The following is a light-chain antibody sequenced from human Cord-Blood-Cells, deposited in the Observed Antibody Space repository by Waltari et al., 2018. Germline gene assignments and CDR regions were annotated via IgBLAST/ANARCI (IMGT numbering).Light chain of an antibody. CDR1: QSVSSY. V-gene: IGKV3-11*01. CDR2: EAS. CDR3: QQRSNWIT. J-gene: IGKJ5*01. Sequence: ELVLTQSPATLSLSPGESATLPCRASQSVSSYLAWYQQRPGQAPRLLIYEASNRATGIPARFSGSGSGTDFTLTISGLEPEDFAVYYCQQRSNWITFGQGTRLEIK.